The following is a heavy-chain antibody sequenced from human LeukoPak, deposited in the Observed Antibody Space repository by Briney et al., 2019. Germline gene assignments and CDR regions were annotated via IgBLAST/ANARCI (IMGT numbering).Heavy chain of an antibody. Sequence: PSETLSLTCTVSGGSISSYYWSWIRQPPGKGLEWIGYIYYSGSTNYNPSLKSRVTISVDTSKNQFSLKLSSVTAADTAVYYCATTPTHRVTYYDSSGYFKVWGQGTLVTVSS. CDR1: GGSISSYY. D-gene: IGHD3-22*01. CDR2: IYYSGST. V-gene: IGHV4-59*01. CDR3: ATTPTHRVTYYDSSGYFKV. J-gene: IGHJ4*02.